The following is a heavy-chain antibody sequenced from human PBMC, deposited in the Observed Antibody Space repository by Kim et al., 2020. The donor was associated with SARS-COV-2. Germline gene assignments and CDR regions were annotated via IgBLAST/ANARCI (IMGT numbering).Heavy chain of an antibody. V-gene: IGHV3-66*01. D-gene: IGHD3-9*01. Sequence: GGSLRLSCAASGFTVSSNYMSWVRQAPGKGLEWVSVIYGGGTTHYADSVRGRFTISRDNPKNTVSLQMNSLRAEDTAVSYCARDTYFDILTGYHLAAFD. CDR2: IYGGGTT. CDR3: ARDTYFDILTGYHLAAFD. CDR1: GFTVSSNY. J-gene: IGHJ3*02.